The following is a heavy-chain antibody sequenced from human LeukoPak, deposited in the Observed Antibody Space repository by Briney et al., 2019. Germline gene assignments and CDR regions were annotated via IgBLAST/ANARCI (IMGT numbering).Heavy chain of an antibody. D-gene: IGHD6-13*01. V-gene: IGHV3-23*01. CDR3: AKGTGYSSSWCDY. Sequence: GGSLRLSCAASGFTFSSYAMRWVRQAPGKGLEWVSAISGSGGSTYYADSVKGRFTISRDNSKNTLYLQMNSLRAEDTAVYYCAKGTGYSSSWCDYWGQGNLVTVSS. CDR1: GFTFSSYA. CDR2: ISGSGGST. J-gene: IGHJ4*02.